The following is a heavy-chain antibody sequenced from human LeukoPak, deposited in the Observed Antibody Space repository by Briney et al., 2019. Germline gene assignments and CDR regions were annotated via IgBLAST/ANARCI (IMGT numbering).Heavy chain of an antibody. CDR1: GGSISSGGYS. D-gene: IGHD1-26*01. CDR3: ARDQGIVGAPTHP. CDR2: IYHSGST. V-gene: IGHV4-30-2*01. J-gene: IGHJ4*02. Sequence: PSETLSLTCAVSGGSISSGGYSWNWIRQPPGKGLEWIGYIYHSGSTYYNPSLKSRVTISVDRSKNQFSLKLSSVTAADTAVYYCARDQGIVGAPTHPWGQGTLVTVSS.